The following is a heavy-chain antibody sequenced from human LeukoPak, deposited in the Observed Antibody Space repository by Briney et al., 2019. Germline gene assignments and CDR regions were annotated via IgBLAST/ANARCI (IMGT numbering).Heavy chain of an antibody. V-gene: IGHV4-59*08. D-gene: IGHD1-26*01. CDR2: IYYSEST. CDR1: GGSISSYY. Sequence: TSETLSLTCTVSGGSISSYYWSWIRQPPGKGLEWIGYIYYSESTNYNPSLKSRVTISVDTSKNQFPLKLSSVTAADTAVYYCARSGDPPYFDYWGQGTLVTVSS. J-gene: IGHJ4*02. CDR3: ARSGDPPYFDY.